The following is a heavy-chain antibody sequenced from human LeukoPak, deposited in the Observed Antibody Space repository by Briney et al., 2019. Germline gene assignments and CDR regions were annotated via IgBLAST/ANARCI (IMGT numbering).Heavy chain of an antibody. CDR1: GYRFTSHH. CDR3: ARSGHPRDGLDI. Sequence: GASVKVSCKASGYRFTSHHMHWVRQAPGQGLEWMGIISPSGGSTSSAQKFQGRVTMTRDTSTSTLYMELSSLRAEDTAVYYCARSGHPRDGLDIWGQGTMVTVSS. V-gene: IGHV1-46*01. D-gene: IGHD2-8*02. J-gene: IGHJ3*02. CDR2: ISPSGGST.